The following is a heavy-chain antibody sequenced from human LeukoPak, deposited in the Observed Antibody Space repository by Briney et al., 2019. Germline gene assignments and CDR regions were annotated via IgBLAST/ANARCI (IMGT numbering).Heavy chain of an antibody. CDR3: ARDLRIWMVRGVMGTTAFDY. J-gene: IGHJ4*02. CDR2: ISYDGSNK. CDR1: GFTFSSYA. V-gene: IGHV3-30-3*01. D-gene: IGHD3-10*01. Sequence: PGRSLRLSCAASGFTFSSYAMHWVRQAPGKGLEWVAVISYDGSNKYYADSVKGRFTISRDNSKNTLYLQMNSLRAEDTAVYYCARDLRIWMVRGVMGTTAFDYWGQGTPVTVSS.